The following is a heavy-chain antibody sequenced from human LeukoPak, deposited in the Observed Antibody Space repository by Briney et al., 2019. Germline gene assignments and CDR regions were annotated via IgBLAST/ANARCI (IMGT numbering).Heavy chain of an antibody. CDR1: GFTLTTYG. CDR3: ARDGGSGIDY. CDR2: IWYDGSKK. Sequence: QTGGSLRLSCAASGFTLTTYGTHWLRQAPGKGLEWVAVIWYDGSKKFYGDSVKGRFTVSRDTSENTMYLQMNTLRAEDTAVYYCARDGGSGIDYWGQGTLVSVYS. D-gene: IGHD3-10*01. V-gene: IGHV3-33*01. J-gene: IGHJ4*02.